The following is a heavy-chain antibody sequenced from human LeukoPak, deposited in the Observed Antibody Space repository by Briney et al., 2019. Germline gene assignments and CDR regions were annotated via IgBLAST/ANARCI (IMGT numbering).Heavy chain of an antibody. CDR3: ASGDRGYSYGPLDY. Sequence: SETLSLTCTVSGGSISTYYWSWIRQPPGKGLDWIGYIFYAGSTTYNPSLKSRVTISIDTSKHQFSLRLNSVTAADTAVYYCASGDRGYSYGPLDYWGQGTLVTVSS. D-gene: IGHD5-18*01. CDR2: IFYAGST. V-gene: IGHV4-59*08. CDR1: GGSISTYY. J-gene: IGHJ4*02.